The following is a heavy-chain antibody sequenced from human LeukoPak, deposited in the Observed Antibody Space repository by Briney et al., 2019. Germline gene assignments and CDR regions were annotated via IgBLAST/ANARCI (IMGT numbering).Heavy chain of an antibody. D-gene: IGHD6-13*01. CDR2: IYYSGTT. V-gene: IGHV4-39*07. Sequence: SETLSLTCTVSGGSISSSTSYWGWIRQPPGKGLEWIGNIYYSGTTYYNPSLKSRVTISVDTSKNQFSLKLSSVTAADTAVYYCARVNPGYRPDAFDIWGQGTMVTVSS. CDR1: GGSISSSTSY. J-gene: IGHJ3*02. CDR3: ARVNPGYRPDAFDI.